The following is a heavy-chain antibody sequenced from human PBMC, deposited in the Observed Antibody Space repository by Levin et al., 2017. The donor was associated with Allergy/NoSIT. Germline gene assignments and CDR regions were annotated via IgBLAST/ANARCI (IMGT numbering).Heavy chain of an antibody. Sequence: PGESLKISCAASGFSFSNYAMSWVRQAPGKGLEWVSAISGNGYSTHYADSVKGRFTISRDNSKNTLYLQMNSLRAEDTAVYYCAKASPHFDYWGQGTLVTVSS. CDR1: GFSFSNYA. CDR2: ISGNGYST. V-gene: IGHV3-23*01. J-gene: IGHJ4*02. CDR3: AKASPHFDY.